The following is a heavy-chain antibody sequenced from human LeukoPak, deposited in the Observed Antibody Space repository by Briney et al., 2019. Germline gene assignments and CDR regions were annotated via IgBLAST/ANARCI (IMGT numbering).Heavy chain of an antibody. J-gene: IGHJ5*02. CDR3: ARERLGELSKSNWFDP. CDR1: GGSFSGYY. D-gene: IGHD3-16*02. Sequence: SETLSLTCAVYGGSFSGYYWSWIRQPPGKGLEWIGEINHSGSTNYNPSLRSRVTMSVDTSKNQFSLKLSSVTAADTAVYYCARERLGELSKSNWFDPWGQGTLVTVSS. CDR2: INHSGST. V-gene: IGHV4-34*01.